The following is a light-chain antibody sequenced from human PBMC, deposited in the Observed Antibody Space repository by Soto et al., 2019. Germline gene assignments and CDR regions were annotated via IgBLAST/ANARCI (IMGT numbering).Light chain of an antibody. J-gene: IGLJ1*01. CDR1: SSDIGGYNY. CDR3: SSYAGSNIHYA. Sequence: LTQPPSASGSPGQSVTISCTGTSSDIGGYNYVSWYQQHPGKAPKLMIYEVAKRPSGVPDRFSGSKSGNTASLTVSGLQAEDEAEYYCSSYAGSNIHYAFGTGTKLTVL. V-gene: IGLV2-8*01. CDR2: EVA.